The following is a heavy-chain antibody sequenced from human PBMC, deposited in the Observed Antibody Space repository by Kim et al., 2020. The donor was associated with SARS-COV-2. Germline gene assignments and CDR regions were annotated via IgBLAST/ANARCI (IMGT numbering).Heavy chain of an antibody. Sequence: CADAVKGRFTIARDNAKNSLYLQMNSLRAEDTAVYYCASTSIAAAGEFDYWGQGTLVTVSS. J-gene: IGHJ4*02. D-gene: IGHD6-13*01. CDR3: ASTSIAAAGEFDY. V-gene: IGHV3-11*04.